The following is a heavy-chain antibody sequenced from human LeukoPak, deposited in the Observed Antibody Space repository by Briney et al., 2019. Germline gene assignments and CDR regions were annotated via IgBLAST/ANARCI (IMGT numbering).Heavy chain of an antibody. CDR2: INHSGST. CDR3: ARGLAKKTHYYDSSGYYAYY. D-gene: IGHD3-22*01. J-gene: IGHJ4*02. CDR1: GGSFSGYY. V-gene: IGHV4-34*01. Sequence: SETLSLTCAVYGGSFSGYYWSWIRQPPGKGLEWIGEINHSGSTNYNPSLKSRVTISVDTSKNQFSLKLSSVTAADTAVYYCARGLAKKTHYYDSSGYYAYYWGQGTLVTVSS.